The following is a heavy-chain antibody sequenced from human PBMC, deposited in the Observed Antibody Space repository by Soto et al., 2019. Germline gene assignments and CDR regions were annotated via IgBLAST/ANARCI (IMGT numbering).Heavy chain of an antibody. CDR2: INHSGST. V-gene: IGHV4-34*01. CDR3: ARGWGTIFDY. CDR1: GGSFSGDY. Sequence: QVQLQQWGAGLLKPSETLSLTCAVYGGSFSGDYWNWIRQPPGKGLEWIGEINHSGSTNYNPSLKSRVTISVDTSKHQFSLKLSSVTAADTAVYYCARGWGTIFDYWGQGTLVTVSS. D-gene: IGHD7-27*01. J-gene: IGHJ4*02.